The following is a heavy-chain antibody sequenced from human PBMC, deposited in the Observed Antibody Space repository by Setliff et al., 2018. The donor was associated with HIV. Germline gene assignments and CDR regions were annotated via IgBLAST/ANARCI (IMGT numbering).Heavy chain of an antibody. CDR1: GYTFTSYG. V-gene: IGHV1-18*01. J-gene: IGHJ6*02. D-gene: IGHD3-3*02. CDR3: ARDAWVEFLEWTFYGMDV. Sequence: GASVKVSCKASGYTFTSYGISWVRQAPGQGLEWMGWISAYNGDTKYAPKVQGRVTLTTDTSSSTIYMELRSRRSDDTAVYYCARDAWVEFLEWTFYGMDVWGQGTTVTVSS. CDR2: ISAYNGDT.